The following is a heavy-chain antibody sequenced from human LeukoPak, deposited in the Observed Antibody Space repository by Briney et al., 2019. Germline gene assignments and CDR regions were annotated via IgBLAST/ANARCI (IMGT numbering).Heavy chain of an antibody. Sequence: GESLKISCKGSGYSFSNYWIGWVRQMPGKGLEWMGIIYPGEYDIRYSPSFQGQVTISADKSISTAYLQWSSLKASDTAMYYCARLRTDGYNYYYMDVWGKGTTVTISS. J-gene: IGHJ6*03. V-gene: IGHV5-51*01. CDR1: GYSFSNYW. CDR2: IYPGEYDI. CDR3: ARLRTDGYNYYYMDV. D-gene: IGHD5-24*01.